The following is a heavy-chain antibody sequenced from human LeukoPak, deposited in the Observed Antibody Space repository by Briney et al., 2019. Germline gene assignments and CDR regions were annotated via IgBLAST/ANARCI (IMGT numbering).Heavy chain of an antibody. J-gene: IGHJ4*02. CDR3: ARDRAIGYCSGGSCPYYFDY. CDR1: GYTFTSYA. CDR2: INAGNGNT. Sequence: ASAKVSCKASGYTFTSYAMHWVRQAPGQRLEWMGWINAGNGNTKYSQKFQGRVTITRDTSASTAYMELSSLRSEDTAVYYCARDRAIGYCSGGSCPYYFDYWGQGTLVTVSS. V-gene: IGHV1-3*01. D-gene: IGHD2-15*01.